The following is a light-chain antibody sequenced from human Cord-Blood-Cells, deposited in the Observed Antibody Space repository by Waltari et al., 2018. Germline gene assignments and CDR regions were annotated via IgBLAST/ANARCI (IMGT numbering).Light chain of an antibody. CDR2: EVS. CDR1: RTVDGGHNY. V-gene: IGLV2-8*01. CDR3: SSYAGSNNLV. J-gene: IGLJ2*01. Sequence: QSALTQPPSASGSPGQSVTIYCTGTRTVDGGHNYVSWYQQHPGKAPNRMIYEVSKRPSGVPDRFSGSKSGNTASLTVAGLQAEDEADYYCSSYAGSNNLVFGGGTKLTVL.